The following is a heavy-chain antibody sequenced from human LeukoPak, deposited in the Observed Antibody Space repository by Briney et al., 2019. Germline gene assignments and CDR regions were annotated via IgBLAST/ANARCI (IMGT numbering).Heavy chain of an antibody. CDR1: GYTFTSYY. CDR2: INPSGGST. V-gene: IGHV1-46*01. CDR3: ARSSSGTSTDY. D-gene: IGHD1-14*01. J-gene: IGHJ4*02. Sequence: GASVKVSCKASGYTFTSYYMHWVRQAPGQGLEWMGIINPSGGSTSYAQKFQGRVTITADESTSTAYMELSSLRSEDTAVYYCARSSSGTSTDYWGQGTLVTVSS.